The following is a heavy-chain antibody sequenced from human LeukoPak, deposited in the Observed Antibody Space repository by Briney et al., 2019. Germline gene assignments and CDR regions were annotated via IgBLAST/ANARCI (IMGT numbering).Heavy chain of an antibody. CDR3: ARIGPGRGAWYFDL. J-gene: IGHJ2*01. CDR1: GGSISSYY. CDR2: IYYSGST. V-gene: IGHV4-59*01. Sequence: SETLSLTCTVSGGSISSYYWSWIRQPPGKGLEWIGYIYYSGSTKYNPSLKSRVTISVDTSKNLFSLKLSSVTAADTAVYYCARIGPGRGAWYFDLWGRGTLVTVSS. D-gene: IGHD1-26*01.